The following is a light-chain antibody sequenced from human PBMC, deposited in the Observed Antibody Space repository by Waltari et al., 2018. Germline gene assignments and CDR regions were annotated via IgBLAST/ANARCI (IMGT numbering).Light chain of an antibody. CDR3: LLYLGSGIFV. CDR2: KAN. V-gene: IGLV8-61*01. J-gene: IGLJ3*02. CDR1: SGSLPTTSY. Sequence: QTVVTQEPSLSVSPGGTVTLTCALRSGSLPTTSYAIWYQQTPGQPPRTLVYKANSRSSGVPARFSGSSLGNRAALTITGAQAEDESDYYCLLYLGSGIFVFGGGTKLTVL.